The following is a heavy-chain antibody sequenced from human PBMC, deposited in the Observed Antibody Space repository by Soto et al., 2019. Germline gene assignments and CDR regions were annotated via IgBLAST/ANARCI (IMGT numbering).Heavy chain of an antibody. Sequence: SETLSLTCTVSGGFISGYCWSWIRQPPGKGLEWIGYIYYSGSTNYNPSLKSRVTISVDTSKNQFSLKLSSVTAADTAVYYCARGTSIAAAGHYYYYGMDVWGQGTTVTVSS. CDR2: IYYSGST. CDR1: GGFISGYC. V-gene: IGHV4-59*01. J-gene: IGHJ6*02. D-gene: IGHD6-13*01. CDR3: ARGTSIAAAGHYYYYGMDV.